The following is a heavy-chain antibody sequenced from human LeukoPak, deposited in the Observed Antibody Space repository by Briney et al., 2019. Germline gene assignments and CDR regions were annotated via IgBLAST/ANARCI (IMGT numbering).Heavy chain of an antibody. CDR2: ISAYNGNT. CDR1: GYTFTSYG. V-gene: IGHV1-18*01. Sequence: GASVKVSCKASGYTFTSYGISWVRQAPGQGLEWMGWISAYNGNTNYAQKLQGRVTVTTDTSTSTAYMELRSLRSGDTAVYYCARNRGRPYYYDSSGYLDYWGQGTLVTVSS. D-gene: IGHD3-22*01. CDR3: ARNRGRPYYYDSSGYLDY. J-gene: IGHJ4*02.